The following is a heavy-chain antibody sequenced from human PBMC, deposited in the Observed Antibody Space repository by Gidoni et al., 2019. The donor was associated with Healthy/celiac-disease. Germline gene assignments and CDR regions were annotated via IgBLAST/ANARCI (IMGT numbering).Heavy chain of an antibody. CDR2: ISADNGNT. CDR3: AREGGWIDSSGYYPYYYYGMDV. V-gene: IGHV1-18*01. J-gene: IGHJ6*02. D-gene: IGHD3-22*01. CDR1: GYTFTSYG. Sequence: QVQLVQSGAEVKKPGASVKVSCKASGYTFTSYGLSWVRQAPGQGLEWMGWISADNGNTNYAQKLQGRVTMTTDTSTRTAYMELRSLRSDDTAVYYCAREGGWIDSSGYYPYYYYGMDVWGQGTTVTVSS.